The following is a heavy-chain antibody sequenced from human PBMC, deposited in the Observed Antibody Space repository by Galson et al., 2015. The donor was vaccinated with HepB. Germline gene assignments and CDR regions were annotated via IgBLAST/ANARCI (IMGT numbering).Heavy chain of an antibody. J-gene: IGHJ3*02. Sequence: SGAEVKKPGESLRISCKGSGYSFTSYWISWVRQMPGKGLEWMGRIDPSDSYTNYSPSFQGHVTISADKSISTAYLQWSSLKASDTAMYYCARGEYYYDSSGYYYGLIGAFDIWGQGTMVTVSS. CDR3: ARGEYYYDSSGYYYGLIGAFDI. V-gene: IGHV5-10-1*01. CDR1: GYSFTSYW. D-gene: IGHD3-22*01. CDR2: IDPSDSYT.